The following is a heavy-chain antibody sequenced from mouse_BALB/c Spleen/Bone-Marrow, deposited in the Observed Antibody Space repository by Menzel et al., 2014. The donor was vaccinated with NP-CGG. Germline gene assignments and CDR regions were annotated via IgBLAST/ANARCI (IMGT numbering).Heavy chain of an antibody. D-gene: IGHD1-1*01. V-gene: IGHV1-69*02. CDR1: GYTFXSYW. J-gene: IGHJ2*01. CDR2: IYPSDSYT. Sequence: QVQLQQSGAELVRPGASVKLSCKASGYTFXSYWINWVRQRPGQGLEWIGNIYPSDSYTNYNQKFKDKATLTVDKSSSTAYMQLSGPTSEDSAVYYCTRSYGSSYEYYFDYWGQGTTLTVSS. CDR3: TRSYGSSYEYYFDY.